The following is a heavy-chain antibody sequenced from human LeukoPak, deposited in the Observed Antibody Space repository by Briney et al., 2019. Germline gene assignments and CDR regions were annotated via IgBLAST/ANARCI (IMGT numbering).Heavy chain of an antibody. V-gene: IGHV3-30*02. CDR3: AKRLCSGGSCYGIDY. J-gene: IGHJ4*02. CDR2: IRFDGSNK. CDR1: GFTFSNSG. Sequence: VGSLGLSCVASGFTFSNSGMYWVRQAPGKGLEWLAFIRFDGSNKYYADSVQGRFTISRDNSKNTLYLQMNSLRPEDTAVYYCAKRLCSGGSCYGIDYWGQGTLVTVSS. D-gene: IGHD2-15*01.